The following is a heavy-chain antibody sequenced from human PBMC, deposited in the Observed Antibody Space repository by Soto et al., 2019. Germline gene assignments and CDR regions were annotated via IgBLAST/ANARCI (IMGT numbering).Heavy chain of an antibody. CDR2: ISSSGSTI. D-gene: IGHD2-21*02. V-gene: IGHV3-11*01. CDR3: ARDNPYCGGDCSPDAFDI. Sequence: PGGSLRLSCAASGFTFSYYYMSWIRQAPGKGLEWVSYISSSGSTIYYADSVKGRFTISRDNAKNSLYLQMNSLRAEDTAVYYCARDNPYCGGDCSPDAFDIWGQGTMVTVSS. J-gene: IGHJ3*02. CDR1: GFTFSYYY.